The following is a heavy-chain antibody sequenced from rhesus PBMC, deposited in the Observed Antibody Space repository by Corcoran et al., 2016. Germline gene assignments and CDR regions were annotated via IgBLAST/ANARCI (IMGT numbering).Heavy chain of an antibody. D-gene: IGHD3-28*01. CDR3: ASRGEHSGYSYYFDY. CDR1: GASISSYW. CDR2: INGKSGRT. Sequence: QVQLQESGPGLVTPSETLSLTCALSGASISSYWWSWIREPPGKGLEWIGEINGKSGRTIYKPAPKRRLTIAKEASKNQFDLKLSAVTAADTAVYYCASRGEHSGYSYYFDYWGQGVLVTVSS. V-gene: IGHV4-80*01. J-gene: IGHJ4*01.